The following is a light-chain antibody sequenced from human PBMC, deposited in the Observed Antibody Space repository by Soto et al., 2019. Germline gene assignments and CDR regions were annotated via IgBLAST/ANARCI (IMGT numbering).Light chain of an antibody. CDR1: QSVSSN. CDR3: QQYNSWPWT. Sequence: EIVMTQSPATLSVSPGEXATLSCRASQSVSSNLAWYQQKPGQVPRLLIYGASSRATGIPARFRGSGSGTEFTLTISSLQSEDFAVYYCQQYNSWPWTFGQGTKVDTK. CDR2: GAS. J-gene: IGKJ1*01. V-gene: IGKV3D-15*01.